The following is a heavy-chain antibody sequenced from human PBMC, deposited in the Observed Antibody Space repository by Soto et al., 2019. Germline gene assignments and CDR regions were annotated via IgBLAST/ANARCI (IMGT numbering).Heavy chain of an antibody. Sequence: SVKVTCKASGGTFSTYAISWVRQAPGQGLEWVGGIIPIFGTANYAQKFQGRVTITADESTSTAYMELSSLRSEDTAVYYCARAAYSYGTAYLSYYYGMDVWGQGTTVTVSS. CDR3: ARAAYSYGTAYLSYYYGMDV. CDR1: GGTFSTYA. V-gene: IGHV1-69*13. J-gene: IGHJ6*02. CDR2: IIPIFGTA. D-gene: IGHD5-18*01.